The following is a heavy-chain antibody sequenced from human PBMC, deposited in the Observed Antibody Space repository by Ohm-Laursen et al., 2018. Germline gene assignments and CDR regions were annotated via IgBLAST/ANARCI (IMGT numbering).Heavy chain of an antibody. J-gene: IGHJ3*02. D-gene: IGHD2-15*01. V-gene: IGHV4-59*08. CDR2: IYYSGST. CDR3: ARQEGGLYDAFDI. Sequence: SETLSLTCIVSGGSISSYYWSWIRQPPGKGLEWIGYIYYSGSTNYNPSLKSRVTISVDTSKNQFSLKLSSVTAADTAVYYCARQEGGLYDAFDIWGQGTMVTVSS. CDR1: GGSISSYY.